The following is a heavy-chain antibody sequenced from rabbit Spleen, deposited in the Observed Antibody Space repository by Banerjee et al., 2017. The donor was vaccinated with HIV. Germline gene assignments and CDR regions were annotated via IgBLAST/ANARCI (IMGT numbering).Heavy chain of an antibody. Sequence: QLMESAGGLVQPGGSLKLSCKASGFTLSSYYMNWVRQAPGKGLEWIGYIDPVFGITYYANWVNGRFSISRENAQNTVFLQMTSLTAADTATYFCARDGSGGSYFALWGQGTLVTVS. CDR1: GFTLSSYY. D-gene: IGHD8-1*01. CDR3: ARDGSGGSYFAL. V-gene: IGHV1S7*01. CDR2: IDPVFGIT. J-gene: IGHJ3*01.